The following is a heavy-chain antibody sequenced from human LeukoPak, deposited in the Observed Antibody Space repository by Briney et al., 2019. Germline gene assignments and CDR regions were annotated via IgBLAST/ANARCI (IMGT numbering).Heavy chain of an antibody. V-gene: IGHV3-7*01. CDR1: GFTFSTYW. CDR3: ARDNYGSGSYYTYFDY. Sequence: GGSLRLSCAASGFTFSTYWMTWVRQAPGKGLEWVANIMQDGSEKNYADSVKGRFTISRDNAKNSLYLQMNSLRAEDTAVYYCARDNYGSGSYYTYFDYWGQGTLVTVSS. D-gene: IGHD3-10*01. J-gene: IGHJ4*02. CDR2: IMQDGSEK.